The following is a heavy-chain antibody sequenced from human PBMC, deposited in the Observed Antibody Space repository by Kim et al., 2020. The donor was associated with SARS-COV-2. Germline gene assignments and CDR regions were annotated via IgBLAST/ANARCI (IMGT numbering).Heavy chain of an antibody. CDR3: AKVGLGQQLGLNMDV. J-gene: IGHJ6*02. CDR2: ISGSGGST. CDR1: GFTFSSYA. Sequence: GGSLRLSCAASGFTFSSYAMSWVRQAPGKGLEWVSAISGSGGSTYYADSVKGRFSISRDNSKNTLYLQMNSLRADDTAVYYCAKVGLGQQLGLNMDVWGQGTTVTVSS. V-gene: IGHV3-23*01. D-gene: IGHD6-13*01.